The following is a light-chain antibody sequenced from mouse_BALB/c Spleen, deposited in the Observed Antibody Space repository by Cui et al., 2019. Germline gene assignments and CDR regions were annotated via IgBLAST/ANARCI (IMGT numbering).Light chain of an antibody. CDR3: QQWSSYLT. J-gene: IGKJ5*01. Sequence: VITQPLAIISATAGEKITMTCSASSSVSYMYWYQQKPGSSPRLMIYDTSNLASGVPVRFSGSGSATSYSLTISRMEAEDAATYYCQQWSSYLTFGAGTKLELK. V-gene: IGKV4-55*01. CDR2: DTS. CDR1: SSVSY.